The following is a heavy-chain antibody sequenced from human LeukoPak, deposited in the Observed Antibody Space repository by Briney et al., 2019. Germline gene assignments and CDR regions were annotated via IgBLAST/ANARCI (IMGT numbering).Heavy chain of an antibody. Sequence: PGGSLRLSCAASGFTVSSNYMSWVRQAPGRGLEWVSVIYSGGSTYYADSVKGRFTISRDNSKNTLYLQVNSLRAEDTAVYYCARDRGYCSGGSCYPLYYFDYWGQGTLVTVSS. CDR2: IYSGGST. CDR1: GFTVSSNY. J-gene: IGHJ4*02. D-gene: IGHD2-15*01. V-gene: IGHV3-53*01. CDR3: ARDRGYCSGGSCYPLYYFDY.